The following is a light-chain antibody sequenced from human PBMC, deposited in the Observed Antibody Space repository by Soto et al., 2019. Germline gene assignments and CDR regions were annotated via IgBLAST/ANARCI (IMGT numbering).Light chain of an antibody. J-gene: IGKJ1*01. CDR1: QNIVTW. V-gene: IGKV1-5*01. Sequence: DIQMTQSPSTLSASVGDRVTITCRASQNIVTWLAWYQQKPGKAPKILIYDASSLESGVPSRFSGTGSGTEFTLTISSLQPDDFATYYCQQYNRPWTFGQGTKVEIK. CDR2: DAS. CDR3: QQYNRPWT.